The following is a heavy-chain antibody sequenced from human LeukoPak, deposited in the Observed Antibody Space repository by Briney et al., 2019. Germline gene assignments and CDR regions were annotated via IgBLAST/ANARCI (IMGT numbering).Heavy chain of an antibody. CDR3: ARQTYYYDTSGPNLIYDY. V-gene: IGHV3-48*04. J-gene: IGHJ4*02. CDR1: GFTLSSYW. D-gene: IGHD3-22*01. Sequence: PGGSLRLSCAASGFTLSSYWMNWVRQAPGKGLEWVSYISSSGTSRYYADSVKGRFTISRDNAKDSLFLQMNSLRAEDTAVYYCARQTYYYDTSGPNLIYDYWGQGTLVTVSS. CDR2: ISSSGTSR.